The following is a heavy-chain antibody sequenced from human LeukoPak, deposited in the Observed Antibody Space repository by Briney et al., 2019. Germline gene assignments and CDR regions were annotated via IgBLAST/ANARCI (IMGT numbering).Heavy chain of an antibody. CDR2: IRYDGGNK. CDR1: GFTFSSYG. Sequence: GGSLRLSCAASGFTFSSYGMHWVRQAPGKGLEWVAFIRYDGGNKYYADSVKGRFTISRDNSKNTLYLQMNSLRAEDTAVYYCANAGDSSGWDFDYWGQGTLVTVSS. J-gene: IGHJ4*02. V-gene: IGHV3-30*02. D-gene: IGHD6-19*01. CDR3: ANAGDSSGWDFDY.